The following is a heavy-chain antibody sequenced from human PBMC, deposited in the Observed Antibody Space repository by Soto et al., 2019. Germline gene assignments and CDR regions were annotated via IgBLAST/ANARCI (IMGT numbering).Heavy chain of an antibody. V-gene: IGHV3-23*01. Sequence: LRLSCAASGFTLRSYAMTWVRQAPWKGLEWVSGISRSGGDTYYADSVKGRFTMSRDNSKNTLYLQMTSLRAEDTAVYYCAKVNTAMVISYYYGMDVWGQGTTVTVSS. CDR1: GFTLRSYA. D-gene: IGHD5-18*01. J-gene: IGHJ6*02. CDR2: ISRSGGDT. CDR3: AKVNTAMVISYYYGMDV.